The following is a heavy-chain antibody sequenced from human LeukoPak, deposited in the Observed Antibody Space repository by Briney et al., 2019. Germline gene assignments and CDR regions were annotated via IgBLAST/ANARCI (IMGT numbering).Heavy chain of an antibody. Sequence: GGSLRLSCAASGFTFSSYSINWVRQAPGKGLEWVSHISSSGSTMYYADSVKGRFTISRDNAKNSLYLQMNSLRAEDTAVYYCARGGYSGYVTYYYGMDVWGQGTTVTVSS. CDR1: GFTFSSYS. J-gene: IGHJ6*02. CDR2: ISSSGSTM. D-gene: IGHD5-12*01. CDR3: ARGGYSGYVTYYYGMDV. V-gene: IGHV3-48*01.